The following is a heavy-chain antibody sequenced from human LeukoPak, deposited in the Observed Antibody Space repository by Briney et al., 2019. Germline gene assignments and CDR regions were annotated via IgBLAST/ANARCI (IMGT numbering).Heavy chain of an antibody. D-gene: IGHD3-9*01. CDR3: ARVAYYDILTGPRAFDI. Sequence: GASVKVSCKASGYTFTSYGISWVRQAPGQGLEWMGWISAYNGNTNYAQKLQGRVTMTTDTSTSTAYMELRSLRPDDAAVYYCARVAYYDILTGPRAFDIWGQGTMVTVSS. J-gene: IGHJ3*02. V-gene: IGHV1-18*04. CDR1: GYTFTSYG. CDR2: ISAYNGNT.